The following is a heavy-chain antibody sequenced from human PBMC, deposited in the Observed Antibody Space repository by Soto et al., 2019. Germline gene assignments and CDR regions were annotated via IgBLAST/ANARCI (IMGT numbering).Heavy chain of an antibody. D-gene: IGHD3-10*01. CDR2: TSGYNGNT. Sequence: QVQLVQSGAEVKKPGASVKVSCKASGYTFTSYGVRWVRQAPGHELEWMGWTSGYNGNTNYAQKLQRRVIMTTDTSTSTAYMELRSLRSDDTAVYYCARAGKYSCGSGSPYYYGMDVWGQGITVTVSS. J-gene: IGHJ6*02. CDR3: ARAGKYSCGSGSPYYYGMDV. CDR1: GYTFTSYG. V-gene: IGHV1-18*04.